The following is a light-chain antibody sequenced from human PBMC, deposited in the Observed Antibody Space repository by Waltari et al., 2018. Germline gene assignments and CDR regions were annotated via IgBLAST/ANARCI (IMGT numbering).Light chain of an antibody. J-gene: IGLJ3*02. Sequence: QSALTQPASVSGSPGQSITLPCTGTSSDIGGYNYVSWYQQHPGKAPKVIIYEVSKRPSGVSHRFSGSKSGNTASLTISGLQADDEADYYCGSYTSSSSLDVVFGGGTELTVL. CDR3: GSYTSSSSLDVV. CDR1: SSDIGGYNY. CDR2: EVS. V-gene: IGLV2-14*03.